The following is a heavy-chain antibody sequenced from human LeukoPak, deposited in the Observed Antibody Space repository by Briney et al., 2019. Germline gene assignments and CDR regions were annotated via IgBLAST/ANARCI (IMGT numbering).Heavy chain of an antibody. D-gene: IGHD3-3*02. CDR1: GYTFTGYY. CDR3: ARVVVALGNWFDP. V-gene: IGHV1-2*02. Sequence: ASVKVSCKASGYTFTGYYMHWVRQAPGQGLEWMGWINPNSGGTNYAQKFQGRVTMTRDTSISTAYMELSRLRSDDTAVYYCARVVVALGNWFDPWGQGTLVTVSS. J-gene: IGHJ5*02. CDR2: INPNSGGT.